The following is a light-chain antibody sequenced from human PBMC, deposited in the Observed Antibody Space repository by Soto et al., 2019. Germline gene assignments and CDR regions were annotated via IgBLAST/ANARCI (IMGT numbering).Light chain of an antibody. J-gene: IGKJ4*01. CDR2: AAS. Sequence: DIQMSQSPSSLSASVGDRVTITCRASESISRHLNWYQQKPGRAPDLLIYAASSLQSGVPSRFSGSGSGTDFTLTISSLQPEDFATYYCQQANSFPLTFGGGTKVDIK. CDR3: QQANSFPLT. V-gene: IGKV1-12*01. CDR1: ESISRH.